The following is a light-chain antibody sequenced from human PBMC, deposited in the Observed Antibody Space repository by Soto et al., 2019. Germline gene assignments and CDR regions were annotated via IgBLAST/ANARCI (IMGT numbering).Light chain of an antibody. J-gene: IGLJ3*02. Sequence: QSVLTQPPSASGTPGQRVIISCSGSSSNIGRKFVNWYQQLPGMAPKLLLYSDDQRPSGVPDRFSGAKAGTSASLTISGLQSEDEADYVCSAWDDSLNGFWVFGGGTKLTVL. CDR2: SDD. V-gene: IGLV1-44*01. CDR1: SSNIGRKF. CDR3: SAWDDSLNGFWV.